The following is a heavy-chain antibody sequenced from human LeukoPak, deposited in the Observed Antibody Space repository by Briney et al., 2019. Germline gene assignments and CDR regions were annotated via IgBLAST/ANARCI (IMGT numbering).Heavy chain of an antibody. V-gene: IGHV3-21*01. CDR3: ARVYDVLTGGFDH. D-gene: IGHD3-9*01. J-gene: IGHJ4*02. CDR1: GFTFRRYD. Sequence: GGSLRLSCASSGFTFRRYDMNWVRKAPGKGLEWVSFISSSMISIHYADSVQGRFPISRDNARNILYLQMNRLRAEDTDVYYCARVYDVLTGGFDHSGQGALVTVSS. CDR2: ISSSMISI.